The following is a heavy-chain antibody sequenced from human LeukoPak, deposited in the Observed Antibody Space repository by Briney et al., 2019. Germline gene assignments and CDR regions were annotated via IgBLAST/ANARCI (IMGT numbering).Heavy chain of an antibody. Sequence: ASVKVSCKASGGTFSTYVISWVRQAPGQGLEWMGWINPNSGGTNYAQKFQGRVTMTRDTSISTAYMDLSRLRSDDTAVYYCARDQGYYDSSAYGDWGQGTLVTVSS. J-gene: IGHJ4*02. V-gene: IGHV1-2*02. D-gene: IGHD3-22*01. CDR3: ARDQGYYDSSAYGD. CDR1: GGTFSTYV. CDR2: INPNSGGT.